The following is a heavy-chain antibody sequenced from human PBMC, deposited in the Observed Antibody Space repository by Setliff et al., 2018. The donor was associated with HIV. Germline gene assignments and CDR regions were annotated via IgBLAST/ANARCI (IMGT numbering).Heavy chain of an antibody. V-gene: IGHV4-38-2*02. CDR2: IYHSGST. D-gene: IGHD1-26*01. CDR3: ARDGPIVGATTIFNY. CDR1: GYSISSGYY. Sequence: NPSETLSLTCTVSGYSISSGYYWGWIRQPPGKGLEWIGSIYHSGSTYYNPSLKSRVTISVDTSKNQFSLKLSSVTAADTAVYYCARDGPIVGATTIFNYWGQGTLVTVSS. J-gene: IGHJ4*02.